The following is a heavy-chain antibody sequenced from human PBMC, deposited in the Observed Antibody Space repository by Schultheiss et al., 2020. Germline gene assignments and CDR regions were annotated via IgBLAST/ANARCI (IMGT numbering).Heavy chain of an antibody. Sequence: ASVKVSCKASGYTFTGYYMHWVRQAPGQGLEWMGIINPSGGSTSYAQKFQGRVTMTRDTSTSTVYMELSSLRSEDTAVYYCKVAVAWYTRVHCDYWGQGTLVTVSS. D-gene: IGHD6-19*01. CDR1: GYTFTGYY. J-gene: IGHJ4*02. V-gene: IGHV1-46*01. CDR2: INPSGGST. CDR3: KVAVAWYTRVHCDY.